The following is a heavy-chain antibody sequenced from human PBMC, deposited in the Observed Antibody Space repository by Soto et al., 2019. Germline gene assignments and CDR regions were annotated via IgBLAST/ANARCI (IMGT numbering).Heavy chain of an antibody. CDR2: IIPIFGTA. CDR3: ARVGDGGGIAVALAYFDY. Sequence: SVKVSCKASGGTFSSYAISWVRQAPGQGLEWMGGIIPIFGTANYAQKFQGRVTITADESTSTAYMELSSLRSEDTAVYYCARVGDGGGIAVALAYFDYWGQGTLVTVSS. D-gene: IGHD6-19*01. J-gene: IGHJ4*02. CDR1: GGTFSSYA. V-gene: IGHV1-69*13.